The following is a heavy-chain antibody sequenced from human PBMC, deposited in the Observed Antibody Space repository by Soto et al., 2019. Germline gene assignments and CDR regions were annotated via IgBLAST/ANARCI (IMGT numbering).Heavy chain of an antibody. Sequence: EVQLLESGGGLVQPGGSLRLSCAASGFTFSTYAMSWFRQAPGKGLEWVSGVSGGGDRTQYADSVRGRFTISRDNSKNTLYLQMNSLRADDTAVFYCAIDATVTPYVYYFDYWGQGTLVTVSS. D-gene: IGHD4-17*01. CDR1: GFTFSTYA. CDR3: AIDATVTPYVYYFDY. V-gene: IGHV3-23*01. CDR2: VSGGGDRT. J-gene: IGHJ4*02.